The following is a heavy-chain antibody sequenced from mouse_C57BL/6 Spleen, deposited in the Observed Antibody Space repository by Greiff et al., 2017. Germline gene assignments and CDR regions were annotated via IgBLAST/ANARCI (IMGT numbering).Heavy chain of an antibody. CDR3: TGPQLLRGD. J-gene: IGHJ2*01. V-gene: IGHV1-5*01. CDR2: IYPGNSDT. Sequence: VQLQQSGTVLARPGASVKMSCKTSGYTFTSYWMHWVKQRPGQGLEWIGAIYPGNSDTSYNQKFQGKAKLTAVTSASTTSMGLRSLTNEDSAVSYCTGPQLLRGDWGQGTTLTVSS. D-gene: IGHD1-1*01. CDR1: GYTFTSYW.